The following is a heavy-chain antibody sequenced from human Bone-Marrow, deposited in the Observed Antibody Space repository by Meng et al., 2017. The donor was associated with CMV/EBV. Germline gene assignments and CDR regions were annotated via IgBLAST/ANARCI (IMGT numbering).Heavy chain of an antibody. CDR2: IDVKIGST. V-gene: IGHV1-46*01. Sequence: SGYTFTSYYICWVRQAPGQGLEWMGIIDVKIGSTNYAQKFRGRVAMTRDTSTSTAYMELNSLSSDDTTVYYCARGVVGTRRNRVADYWGQGTLVTVSS. CDR3: ARGVVGTRRNRVADY. CDR1: GYTFTSYY. J-gene: IGHJ4*02. D-gene: IGHD1-14*01.